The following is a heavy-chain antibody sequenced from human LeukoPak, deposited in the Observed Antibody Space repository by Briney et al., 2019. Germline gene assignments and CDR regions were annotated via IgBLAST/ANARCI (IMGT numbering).Heavy chain of an antibody. CDR2: IYYSGST. V-gene: IGHV4-59*08. CDR3: ARLGSDYDYYYYGMDV. CDR1: GGSISSYY. J-gene: IGHJ6*02. Sequence: PSETLSLTCTVSGGSISSYYWSWIRQPPGKGLEWIGYIYYSGSTNYNPSLKSRVTISVDTSKNQFSLKLSSVTAADTAVYYCARLGSDYDYYYYGMDVWGQGTTVTVSS. D-gene: IGHD3-22*01.